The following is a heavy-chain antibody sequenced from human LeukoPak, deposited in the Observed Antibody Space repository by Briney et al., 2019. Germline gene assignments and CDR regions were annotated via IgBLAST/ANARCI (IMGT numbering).Heavy chain of an antibody. CDR3: ARLHGGYYGPGSPYFDY. V-gene: IGHV4-59*08. Sequence: SETLSVTCAVSGGSISSYYWSWIRQPPGKGLEWIGYIYYSGSTNYNPSLKSRVTISVDTSKNQFSLKLSSVTAADTAVYYCARLHGGYYGPGSPYFDYWGQGTLVTVSS. CDR1: GGSISSYY. CDR2: IYYSGST. D-gene: IGHD3-10*01. J-gene: IGHJ4*02.